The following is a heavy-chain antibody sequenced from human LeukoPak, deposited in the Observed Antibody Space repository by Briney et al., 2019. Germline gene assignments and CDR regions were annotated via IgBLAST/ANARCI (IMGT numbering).Heavy chain of an antibody. V-gene: IGHV4-39*01. D-gene: IGHD3-22*01. J-gene: IGHJ6*02. CDR1: GGSISSSSYY. CDR3: ARTEVSDGMDV. Sequence: SETLSLTCTVSGGSISSSSYYWGWIRQPPGKGLEWIGSIYYSRSTYYNPSLKSRVTISVDTSKNQFSLKLSSVTAADTAVYYCARTEVSDGMDVWGQGTTVTVSS. CDR2: IYYSRST.